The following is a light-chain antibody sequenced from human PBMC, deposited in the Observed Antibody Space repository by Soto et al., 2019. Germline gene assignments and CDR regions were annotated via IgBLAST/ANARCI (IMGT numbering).Light chain of an antibody. J-gene: IGLJ2*01. V-gene: IGLV1-40*01. CDR2: GNS. CDR1: SSNIGAGYD. Sequence: QSVLTQPPSVSGAPGQRVTISCTGSSSNIGAGYDVHWYQQLPGTAPKLLIYGNSNRPSGVPDRFSGSKSGTSASLAIIGLQAEDEAAYYCQSYASSLSGVVFGGGTKLTVL. CDR3: QSYASSLSGVV.